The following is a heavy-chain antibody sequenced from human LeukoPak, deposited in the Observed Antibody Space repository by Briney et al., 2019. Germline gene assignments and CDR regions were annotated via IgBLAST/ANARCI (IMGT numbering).Heavy chain of an antibody. Sequence: ASVKVSCKASGYTFTGYHMHWVRQAPGQGLEWMGRINPNSGDTNNAQKFQGRVTMTRNTSISTAYMELSSLRSEDTAVYYCARVRAGYNFYDYWGQGTLVTVSS. CDR1: GYTFTGYH. D-gene: IGHD5-24*01. V-gene: IGHV1-2*06. CDR2: INPNSGDT. CDR3: ARVRAGYNFYDY. J-gene: IGHJ4*02.